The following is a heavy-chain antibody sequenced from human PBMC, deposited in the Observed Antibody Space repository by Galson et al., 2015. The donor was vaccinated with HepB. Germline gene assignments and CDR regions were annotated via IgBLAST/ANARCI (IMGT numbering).Heavy chain of an antibody. Sequence: SLRLSCAASGFTFSDYDMSWIRQAPGKGLECLAFIRSDAMYTYYADSVKGRFTLSRDNSKNTLNLQMNSLRAEDTAVYYCARVGDGYYCDHPHFDVWGQGTLVTVSS. CDR3: ARVGDGYYCDHPHFDV. V-gene: IGHV3-11*06. D-gene: IGHD5-24*01. J-gene: IGHJ4*02. CDR2: IRSDAMYT. CDR1: GFTFSDYD.